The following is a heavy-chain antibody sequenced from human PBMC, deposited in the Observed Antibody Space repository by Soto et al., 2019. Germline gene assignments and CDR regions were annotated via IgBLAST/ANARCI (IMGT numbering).Heavy chain of an antibody. CDR3: AKASITMIALIDY. Sequence: GGSLRLSCAASGFTFSSYGMHWVRQAPGKGLEWVAVISYDGSNKYYADSVKGRFTISRDNSKNTLYLQMNSLRAEDTAVYYCAKASITMIALIDYWGQGTLVTVSS. CDR1: GFTFSSYG. CDR2: ISYDGSNK. V-gene: IGHV3-30*18. D-gene: IGHD3-22*01. J-gene: IGHJ4*02.